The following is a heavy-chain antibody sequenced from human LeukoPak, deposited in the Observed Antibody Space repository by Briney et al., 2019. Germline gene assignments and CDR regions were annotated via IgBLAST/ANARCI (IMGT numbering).Heavy chain of an antibody. CDR2: IYHSGST. J-gene: IGHJ6*03. V-gene: IGHV4-39*01. CDR3: ARHARNIVVALVATWAGYMDV. CDR1: GGSISSSNYY. D-gene: IGHD2-2*01. Sequence: KPSETLSLTCTVSGGSISSSNYYWGWIRQPPGKGLEWIGSIYHSGSTYYNPSLKSRVTMSVDTSKNQFSLKLSSVTAADTAMYYCARHARNIVVALVATWAGYMDVWGRGTTVTVSS.